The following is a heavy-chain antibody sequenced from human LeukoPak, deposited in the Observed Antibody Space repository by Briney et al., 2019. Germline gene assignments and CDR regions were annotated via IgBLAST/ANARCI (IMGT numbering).Heavy chain of an antibody. CDR1: GGSTSSYY. D-gene: IGHD2-15*01. Sequence: SETLSLTCTVSGGSTSSYYWSWIRQPPGKGLEWIGYIYYSGSTNYNPSLKSRVTITVDTSKNQFSLKLSSVTAADTAVYYCARAKGYRSGGSCYFDYWGQGTLVTVSS. V-gene: IGHV4-59*01. J-gene: IGHJ4*02. CDR3: ARAKGYRSGGSCYFDY. CDR2: IYYSGST.